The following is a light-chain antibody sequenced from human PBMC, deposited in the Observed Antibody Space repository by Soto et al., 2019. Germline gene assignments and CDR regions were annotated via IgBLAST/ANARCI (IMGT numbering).Light chain of an antibody. CDR3: SSYTSSSTLV. V-gene: IGLV1-40*01. CDR2: GNT. J-gene: IGLJ2*01. Sequence: QSVLTQPPSVSGAPGQRVTVSCIGNSSNIGAGYPVQWYQQLPGTAPKLLIYGNTNRPAGVPDRFSGSKSATSGSLAITGLHTEDEADYYCSSYTSSSTLVFGGGTKVTVL. CDR1: SSNIGAGYP.